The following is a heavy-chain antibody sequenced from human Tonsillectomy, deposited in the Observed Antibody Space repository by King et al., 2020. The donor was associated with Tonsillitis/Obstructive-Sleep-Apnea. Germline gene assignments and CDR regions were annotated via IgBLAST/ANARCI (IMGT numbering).Heavy chain of an antibody. Sequence: QLQESGPGLVKPSETLSLTCSVSGGSISTSDYYWAWIRQPPGKGLEWIGSIYYSGSTYYNPSLESRVTISVDTSKNQFSLKLTSVSAADTAVYYCASRAHSSGHKGGFDIWGQGTMVTVSS. CDR3: ASRAHSSGHKGGFDI. D-gene: IGHD3-22*01. V-gene: IGHV4-39*01. J-gene: IGHJ3*02. CDR1: GGSISTSDYY. CDR2: IYYSGST.